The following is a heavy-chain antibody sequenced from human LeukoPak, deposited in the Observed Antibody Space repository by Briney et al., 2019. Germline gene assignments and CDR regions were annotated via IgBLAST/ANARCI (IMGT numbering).Heavy chain of an antibody. CDR1: GYTGIELS. Sequence: ASVKVSCKLSGYTGIELSMHWVRQAPGKGLEWMGGFVPEDAETVYAQKFQGRVTMTEDTSTDTAYMELSSLTSEDTAVYYCVTHTIVGVVTYAFHIWGQGTLVTVSS. CDR3: VTHTIVGVVTYAFHI. CDR2: FVPEDAET. V-gene: IGHV1-24*01. J-gene: IGHJ3*02. D-gene: IGHD3-3*01.